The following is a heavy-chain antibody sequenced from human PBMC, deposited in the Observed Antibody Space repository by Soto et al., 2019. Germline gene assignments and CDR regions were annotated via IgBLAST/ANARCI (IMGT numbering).Heavy chain of an antibody. J-gene: IGHJ5*02. V-gene: IGHV3-66*01. CDR2: IYSGGNT. CDR1: DFIVGRNF. CDR3: ASGFCRGGTCNRHLES. Sequence: EVELVESGGSWVYPGGSLRLSCAVTDFIVGRNFMTWVRQAPGKGQESVAVIYSGGNTHHADSVKGRFTISRDTSKYTLYLQLNSLRVADTALYYCASGFCRGGTCNRHLESWGQGTLVTVSS. D-gene: IGHD2-2*03.